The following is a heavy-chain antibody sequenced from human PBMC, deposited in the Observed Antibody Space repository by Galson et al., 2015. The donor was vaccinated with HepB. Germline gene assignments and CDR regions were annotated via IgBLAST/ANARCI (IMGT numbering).Heavy chain of an antibody. CDR2: ISSSSSYI. J-gene: IGHJ4*02. V-gene: IGHV3-21*01. CDR1: GFTFSSYS. D-gene: IGHD3-22*01. CDR3: ARDGNYYDSSGYYYVVGGPLDY. Sequence: SLRLSCAASGFTFSSYSMNWVRQAPGKGLEWVSSISSSSSYIYYADSVKGRFTISRDNAKNSLYLQMNSLRAEDTAVYYCARDGNYYDSSGYYYVVGGPLDYWGQGTLVTVSS.